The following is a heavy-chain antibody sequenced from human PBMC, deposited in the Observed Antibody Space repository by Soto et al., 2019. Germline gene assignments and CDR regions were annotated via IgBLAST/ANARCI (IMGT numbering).Heavy chain of an antibody. J-gene: IGHJ6*02. CDR3: ARGLHSYSSGNDPSHYGMDV. CDR1: GGSISSDDYY. Sequence: PSETLSLTCTVSGGSISSDDYYWSWIRQPPGKGLEWIGYIYFSGSAYDNPSLKSRLTVSVDTSMNQFSLNLSSVTAADTAVYYCARGLHSYSSGNDPSHYGMDVWGQGTTVTVFS. V-gene: IGHV4-30-4*01. CDR2: IYFSGSA. D-gene: IGHD3-10*01.